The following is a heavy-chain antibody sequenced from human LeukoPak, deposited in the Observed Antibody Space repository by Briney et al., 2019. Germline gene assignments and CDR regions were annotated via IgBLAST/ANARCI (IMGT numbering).Heavy chain of an antibody. J-gene: IGHJ4*02. CDR2: ISSSSSYI. D-gene: IGHD1-26*01. CDR1: GFTFSNYS. Sequence: GGSLRLSCAASGFTFSNYSMNWVRQAPGKGLEWVSSISSSSSYIYYADSVKGRFTISRDNAKNSLYLQMNSLRAEDTAVYYCARDLSVGATWGGWGQGTLVTVSS. V-gene: IGHV3-21*01. CDR3: ARDLSVGATWGG.